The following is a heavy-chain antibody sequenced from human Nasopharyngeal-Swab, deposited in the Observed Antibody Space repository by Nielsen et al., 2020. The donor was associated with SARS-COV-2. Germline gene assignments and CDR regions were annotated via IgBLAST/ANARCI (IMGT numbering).Heavy chain of an antibody. V-gene: IGHV2-26*01. CDR2: IFSNDEK. CDR3: ARIIEVNTSHYYYGMDV. J-gene: IGHJ6*02. Sequence: WIRQPPGKALEWLAHIFSNDEKSYSTSLKSRLTISKDTSKSQVVLTMTNMDPVDTATYYCARIIEVNTSHYYYGMDVWGQGTTVTVSS. D-gene: IGHD3-22*01.